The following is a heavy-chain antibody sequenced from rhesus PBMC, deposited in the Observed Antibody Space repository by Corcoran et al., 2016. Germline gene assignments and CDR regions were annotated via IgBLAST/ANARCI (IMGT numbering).Heavy chain of an antibody. Sequence: QVQLQESGPGLVKPSETLSLTCAVSGYSISSNYWSWIRQPPGKGLEWIGYIYGSSGSTYYNPSLKSRVTISTDTSKNQFARKLNSVTAADTAVYYCAREGTYGSSYYFDYWGQGVLATVSS. D-gene: IGHD4-29*01. CDR1: GYSISSNY. CDR2: IYGSSGST. J-gene: IGHJ4*01. CDR3: AREGTYGSSYYFDY. V-gene: IGHV4-147*01.